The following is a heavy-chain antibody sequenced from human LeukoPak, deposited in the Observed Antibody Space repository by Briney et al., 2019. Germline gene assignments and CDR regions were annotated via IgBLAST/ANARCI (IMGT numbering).Heavy chain of an antibody. CDR1: GFTFSSYG. D-gene: IGHD1-26*01. V-gene: IGHV3-30-3*01. CDR2: ISYDGSNK. J-gene: IGHJ5*02. Sequence: PGRSLRLSCAASGFTFSSYGMHWVRQAPGKGLEWVAVISYDGSNKYYADSVKGRFTISRDNSKNTLYLQMTSLRPEDTAVYYCTRGLGAIRGGWFDLWGQGTLVTVSS. CDR3: TRGLGAIRGGWFDL.